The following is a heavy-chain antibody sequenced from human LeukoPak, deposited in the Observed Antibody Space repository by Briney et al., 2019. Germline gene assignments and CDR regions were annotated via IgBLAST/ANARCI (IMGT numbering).Heavy chain of an antibody. V-gene: IGHV3-15*01. Sequence: GGSLRLSCAASGFTFSNAWMSWVRQAPGKGLGWVGRIKSKTDGGTTDYAAPVKGRFTISRDDSKNTLYLQMNSLKTEDTAVYYCTTSYRFGDAFDIWGQGTMVTVSS. CDR2: IKSKTDGGTT. CDR1: GFTFSNAW. D-gene: IGHD1-26*01. J-gene: IGHJ3*02. CDR3: TTSYRFGDAFDI.